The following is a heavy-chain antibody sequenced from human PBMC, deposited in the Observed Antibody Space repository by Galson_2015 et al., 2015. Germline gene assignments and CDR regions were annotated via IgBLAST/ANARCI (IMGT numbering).Heavy chain of an antibody. J-gene: IGHJ5*02. Sequence: CAISGDSVSSQSAAWNWIRQSPSRGLEWLGRTYYRYEWYNEYAVSVKGRISINPDTSKNQFSLQLNSVTPEDTAIYHCARSSGFIDLWGQGTLVTVSA. CDR2: TYYRYEWYN. CDR1: GDSVSSQSAA. D-gene: IGHD5-12*01. CDR3: ARSSGFIDL. V-gene: IGHV6-1*01.